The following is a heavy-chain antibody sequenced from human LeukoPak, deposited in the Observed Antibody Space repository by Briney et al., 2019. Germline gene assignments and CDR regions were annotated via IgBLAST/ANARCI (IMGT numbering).Heavy chain of an antibody. J-gene: IGHJ6*04. CDR3: ARSGGRTTRMDV. CDR1: GGSISSYY. CDR2: IYSSGST. V-gene: IGHV4-59*01. Sequence: SETLSLTCTVSGGSISSYYWSWIRQPPGKGLEWIGYIYSSGSTNYNPSLKSRVTISVDTSKNQLSLQLSSVTAADTAVYYCARSGGRTTRMDVWGKGTTVTVSS. D-gene: IGHD2-15*01.